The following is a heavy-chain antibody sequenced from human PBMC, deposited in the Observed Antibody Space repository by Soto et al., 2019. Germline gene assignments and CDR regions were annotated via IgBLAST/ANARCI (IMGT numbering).Heavy chain of an antibody. CDR2: IYYSGST. V-gene: IGHV4-31*01. CDR1: GGSISSGVYY. J-gene: IGHJ4*02. Sequence: QVQLQESGPGLVKPSQTLSLTCTVSGGSISSGVYYWGWIRQHPGKGLKWIGYIYYSGSTNYNPSLKSPFTISVDKSKNHFSLKLSSVTGADTAMYYCAKHPDYLGQGTLVTVSS. CDR3: AKHPDY.